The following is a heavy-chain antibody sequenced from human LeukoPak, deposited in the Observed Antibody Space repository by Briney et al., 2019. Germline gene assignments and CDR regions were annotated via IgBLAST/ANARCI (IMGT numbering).Heavy chain of an antibody. D-gene: IGHD2-8*01. V-gene: IGHV3-9*01. CDR3: AREKGYCTNGVCYPIQPIDY. CDR1: GFTFDDYA. CDR2: ISWNSGSI. J-gene: IGHJ4*02. Sequence: PGGSLRLSCAASGFTFDDYAMHWVRQAPGEGLEWVSGISWNSGSIGYADSVKGRFTISRDNAKNSLYLQMNSLRAEDTALYYCAREKGYCTNGVCYPIQPIDYWGQGTLVTVSS.